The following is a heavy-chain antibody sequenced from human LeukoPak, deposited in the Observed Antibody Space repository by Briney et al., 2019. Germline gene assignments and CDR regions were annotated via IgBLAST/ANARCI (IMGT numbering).Heavy chain of an antibody. D-gene: IGHD1-14*01. CDR2: IRSDTKTI. V-gene: IGHV3-48*04. CDR1: GFTFSNAY. CDR3: ARNRRSYFDY. Sequence: GGSLRLACAASGFTFSNAYMTWVRQTPGKGLEWVAHIRSDTKTIVYADSVKGRFTISRDNAKNSLYLQMNSLRAEDTAVYYCARNRRSYFDYWGQGTLVTVSS. J-gene: IGHJ4*02.